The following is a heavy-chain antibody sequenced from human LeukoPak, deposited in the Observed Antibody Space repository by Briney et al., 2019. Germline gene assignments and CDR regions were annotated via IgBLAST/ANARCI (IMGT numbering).Heavy chain of an antibody. J-gene: IGHJ5*02. V-gene: IGHV4-38-2*02. D-gene: IGHD3-3*01. Sequence: SETLSLTCTVSGYSISSGYYWGWIRQPPGKGLEWIGSIYHSGSTYYNLSLKSRVTISVDTSKNQFSLKLSSVTAADTAVYYCARDPGGEDFWSGYPHHNWFDPWGQGTLVTVSS. CDR1: GYSISSGYY. CDR3: ARDPGGEDFWSGYPHHNWFDP. CDR2: IYHSGST.